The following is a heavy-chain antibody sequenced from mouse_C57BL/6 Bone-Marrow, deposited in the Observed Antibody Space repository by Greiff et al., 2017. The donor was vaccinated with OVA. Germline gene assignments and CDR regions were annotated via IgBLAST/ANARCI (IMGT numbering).Heavy chain of an antibody. J-gene: IGHJ3*01. D-gene: IGHD1-1*02. CDR3: ARRKNGRRKRDWFAY. V-gene: IGHV1-55*01. CDR2: IYPGSGST. Sequence: QVQLQQSGAELVKPGASVKMSCKASGYTFTSYWITWVKQRPGQGLEWIGDIYPGSGSTNYNEKFKSNATLTVDTSSSTAYMQLSSLTSEDSAVYYCARRKNGRRKRDWFAYWGQGTLVTVSA. CDR1: GYTFTSYW.